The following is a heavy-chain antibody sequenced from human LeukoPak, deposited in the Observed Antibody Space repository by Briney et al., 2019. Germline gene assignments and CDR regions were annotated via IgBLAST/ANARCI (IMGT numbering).Heavy chain of an antibody. Sequence: PSETLSLTCTVSGGSISSYYWSWIRQPPGKGLEWIGYIYYSGSTNYNPSLKSRATISVDTSKNQFSLELSSVTAADTAVYYCARGPVLLLDYWGQGTLVTVSS. D-gene: IGHD3-10*01. V-gene: IGHV4-59*01. CDR1: GGSISSYY. J-gene: IGHJ4*02. CDR3: ARGPVLLLDY. CDR2: IYYSGST.